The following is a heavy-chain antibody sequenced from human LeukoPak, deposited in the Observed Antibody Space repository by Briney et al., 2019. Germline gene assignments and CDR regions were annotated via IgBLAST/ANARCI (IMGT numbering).Heavy chain of an antibody. Sequence: GGSLRLSCAASGFTFSSYAMHWVRQAPGKGLEWVAVISYDGSNKYYADSVKGRFTISRDNSKNTLYLQMNSLRAEDTAAYYCARVRVYSGYDYAMRDPFWFDPWGQGTLVTVSS. CDR2: ISYDGSNK. V-gene: IGHV3-30*04. D-gene: IGHD5-12*01. CDR1: GFTFSSYA. J-gene: IGHJ5*02. CDR3: ARVRVYSGYDYAMRDPFWFDP.